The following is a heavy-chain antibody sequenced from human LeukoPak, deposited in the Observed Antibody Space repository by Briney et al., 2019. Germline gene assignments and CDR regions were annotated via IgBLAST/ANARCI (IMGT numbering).Heavy chain of an antibody. CDR1: GYSISSISSTYY. CDR3: AKLRVQNYGGNWGFDY. Sequence: PSETLSLTCTVSGYSISSISSTYYWGWVRQSPGKGLEWIGSIYHSGSTYYNPSPQSRVTISIDTSKNQFSLKLSSVTAADTAVYYCAKLRVQNYGGNWGFDYWGQGTLVTVSS. V-gene: IGHV4-38-2*02. CDR2: IYHSGST. D-gene: IGHD4-23*01. J-gene: IGHJ4*02.